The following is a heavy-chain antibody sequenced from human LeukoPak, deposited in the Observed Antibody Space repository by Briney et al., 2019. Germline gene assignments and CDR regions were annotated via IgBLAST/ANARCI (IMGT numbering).Heavy chain of an antibody. Sequence: SVKVSCKASGGTFSSYAISWVRQAPGQGLERMGGIIPIFGTANYAQKFQGRVTITADESTSTAYMELSSLRSEDTAVYYCAREGSDYSNFYGMDVWGQGTTVTVSS. CDR2: IIPIFGTA. D-gene: IGHD4-11*01. J-gene: IGHJ6*02. CDR3: AREGSDYSNFYGMDV. V-gene: IGHV1-69*13. CDR1: GGTFSSYA.